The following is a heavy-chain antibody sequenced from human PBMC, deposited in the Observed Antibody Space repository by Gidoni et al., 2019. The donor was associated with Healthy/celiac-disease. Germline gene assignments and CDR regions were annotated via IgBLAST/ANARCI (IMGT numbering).Heavy chain of an antibody. CDR1: GFSPTTSGVG. CDR3: AHRMIAVTGGWFDP. D-gene: IGHD6-19*01. CDR2: IYWNDDK. V-gene: IGHV2-5*01. J-gene: IGHJ5*02. Sequence: QITLKEYGPTLVKPTQTLTLTCTFSGFSPTTSGVGVGWIRQPPGKALEWLALIYWNDDKRYNPSLKTRLTITKDTSRNQVVLTMTNMDPVDTATYYCAHRMIAVTGGWFDPWGQGTLVTVSS.